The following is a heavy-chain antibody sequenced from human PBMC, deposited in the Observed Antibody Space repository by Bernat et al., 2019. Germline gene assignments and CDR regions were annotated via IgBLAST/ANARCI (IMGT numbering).Heavy chain of an antibody. CDR2: INHSGST. J-gene: IGHJ4*02. D-gene: IGHD1-26*01. CDR1: GGSFSGYY. CDR3: AIYSGSYYFDY. Sequence: QVQLQQWGAGLLKPSETLSLTCAVYGGSFSGYYWSWIRQPPGKGLEWIGEINHSGSTNYNPSLKSRVTISVDTPKNQFSLKLSSVTAADTAVYYCAIYSGSYYFDYWGQGTLVTVSS. V-gene: IGHV4-34*01.